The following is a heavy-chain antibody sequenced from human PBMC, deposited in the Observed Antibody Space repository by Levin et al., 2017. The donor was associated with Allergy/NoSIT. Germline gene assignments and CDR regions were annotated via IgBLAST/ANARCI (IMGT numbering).Heavy chain of an antibody. CDR3: ARSSASGPHYYYGMDV. CDR2: IYYSGST. J-gene: IGHJ6*02. V-gene: IGHV4-59*08. Sequence: GSLRLSCTVSGGSISGYYWSWIRQPPGKGLEWIGYIYYSGSTNYNPSLKSRVTISVDTSKNQFSLKLSSVTAADTAVYYCARSSASGPHYYYGMDVWGQGTTVTVSS. CDR1: GGSISGYY. D-gene: IGHD1-1*01.